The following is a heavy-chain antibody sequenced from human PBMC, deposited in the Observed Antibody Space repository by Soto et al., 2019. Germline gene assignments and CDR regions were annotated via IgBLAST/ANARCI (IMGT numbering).Heavy chain of an antibody. CDR1: VDSISNGGYY. CDR2: IYNGGST. V-gene: IGHV4-31*03. D-gene: IGHD3-3*01. J-gene: IGHJ4*02. CDR3: ARDWRGGTFDY. Sequence: QVQLQESGPGLVKPSQTLSLTCTVSVDSISNGGYYWGWIRQQPGKGLEWIGNIYNGGSTHYYPSRKSRLNTAEVTSNSQFSLKLSSVTAADTAVYYCARDWRGGTFDYWGQGALVTVSS.